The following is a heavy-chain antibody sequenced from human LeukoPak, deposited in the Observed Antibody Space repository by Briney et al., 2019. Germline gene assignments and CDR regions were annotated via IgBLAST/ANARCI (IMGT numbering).Heavy chain of an antibody. V-gene: IGHV4-59*01. CDR2: IYYSGTT. CDR1: GFTFSSYA. CDR3: ARGVYIAAAQYGY. J-gene: IGHJ4*02. Sequence: GSLRLSCAASGFTFSSYAMSWIRQPPGKGLEWIGYIYYSGTTNYNPSLKSRVTISVDTSKNQLSLKLSSVTAADTAVYYCARGVYIAAAQYGYWGQGTLVTVSS. D-gene: IGHD6-13*01.